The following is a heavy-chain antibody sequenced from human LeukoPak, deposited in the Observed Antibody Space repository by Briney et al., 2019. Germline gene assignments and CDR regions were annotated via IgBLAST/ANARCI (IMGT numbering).Heavy chain of an antibody. V-gene: IGHV1-24*01. CDR2: FDPEEGKT. D-gene: IGHD6-19*01. Sequence: ASVKVSCKASGYTLPEFAMHWVRQAPGKGLEWMGGFDPEEGKTIYAQKFQGRVTMTEDKSTDTAYMELSRLKSEDTAVYYCATELAGWATVGKWGQGTLVIVSA. CDR1: GYTLPEFA. CDR3: ATELAGWATVGK. J-gene: IGHJ4*02.